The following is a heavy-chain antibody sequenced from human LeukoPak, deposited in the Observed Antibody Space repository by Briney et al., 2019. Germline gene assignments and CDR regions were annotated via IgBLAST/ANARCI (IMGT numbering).Heavy chain of an antibody. CDR1: GFTVSSNY. CDR3: ATDSSFHYDFWSGYYPLSI. D-gene: IGHD3-3*01. CDR2: IYSGGST. J-gene: IGHJ3*02. Sequence: GGSLRLSCAASGFTVSSNYMSWVRQAPGKGLEWVSVIYSGGSTYYADSVKGRFTISRDNSKNTLYLQMNSLRSEDTAVYYCATDSSFHYDFWSGYYPLSIWGQGTMVTVSS. V-gene: IGHV3-53*05.